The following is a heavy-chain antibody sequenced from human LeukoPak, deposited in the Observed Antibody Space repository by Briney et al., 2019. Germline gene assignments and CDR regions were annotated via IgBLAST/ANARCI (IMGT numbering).Heavy chain of an antibody. D-gene: IGHD4-17*01. CDR2: IYHSGST. V-gene: IGHV4-38-2*02. Sequence: SETLSLTCTVSGYSISSGYYWGWIRQPPGKGLEWIGSIYHSGSTYYNPSLKSRVTISVDTSKNQFSLKLSSVTAADTAVYYCARADGDYVFVYWGQGTLVTVSS. J-gene: IGHJ4*02. CDR3: ARADGDYVFVY. CDR1: GYSISSGYY.